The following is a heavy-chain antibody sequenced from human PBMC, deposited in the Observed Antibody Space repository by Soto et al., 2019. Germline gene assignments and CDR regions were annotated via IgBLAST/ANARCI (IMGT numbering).Heavy chain of an antibody. J-gene: IGHJ5*02. CDR3: ARAAATNWFDP. CDR1: GGSISSGGYY. V-gene: IGHV4-31*03. D-gene: IGHD6-25*01. CDR2: IYYSGGT. Sequence: SETLSLTCTVSGGSISSGGYYWSWIRQHPGKGLEWIGYIYYSGGTYYNPSLKSRVTISVDTSKNQFSLKLSSVTAADTAVYYCARAAATNWFDPWGQGTLVTVSS.